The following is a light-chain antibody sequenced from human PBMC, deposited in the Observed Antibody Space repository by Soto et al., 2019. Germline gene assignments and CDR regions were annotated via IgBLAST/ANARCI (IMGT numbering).Light chain of an antibody. CDR1: QSVSSSY. Sequence: VLTQSVGTLSLSKEERATLSCRASQSVSSSYLAWYQQKPGQAPRLLIYGASSRATGIPDRFSGSGSGTDFTLTISRLEPEDFAVYYCQQDGSSSTRRFGQ. CDR3: QQDGSSSTRR. V-gene: IGKV3-20*01. J-gene: IGKJ1*01. CDR2: GAS.